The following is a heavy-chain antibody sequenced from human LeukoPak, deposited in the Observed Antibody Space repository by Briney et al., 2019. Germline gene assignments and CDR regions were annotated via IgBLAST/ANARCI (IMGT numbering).Heavy chain of an antibody. D-gene: IGHD5-18*01. J-gene: IGHJ6*03. V-gene: IGHV4-34*01. Sequence: PSETLSLTCAVYGGSFSGHYWSWIRQPPGKGLEWIGEINHSGNTNYNPSLKSRVTISVDTSKNQFSLKLSSVTAADTAVYYCARQLRGYSYGYSAHYYYYYMDVWGKGTTVTISS. CDR2: INHSGNT. CDR3: ARQLRGYSYGYSAHYYYYYMDV. CDR1: GGSFSGHY.